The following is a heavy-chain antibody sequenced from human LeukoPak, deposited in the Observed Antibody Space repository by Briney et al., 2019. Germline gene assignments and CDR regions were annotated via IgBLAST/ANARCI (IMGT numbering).Heavy chain of an antibody. D-gene: IGHD3-9*01. J-gene: IGHJ4*02. Sequence: GRSLRLSCAASGFTFSSYGMHWVRQAPGKGLEWVAVIWYDGGNKYYADSVKGRVTISRDNSKNTLYLQMNSLRAEDTAVYYCAKGFCLGPFDYWGQGTLVTVSS. CDR1: GFTFSSYG. V-gene: IGHV3-33*06. CDR2: IWYDGGNK. CDR3: AKGFCLGPFDY.